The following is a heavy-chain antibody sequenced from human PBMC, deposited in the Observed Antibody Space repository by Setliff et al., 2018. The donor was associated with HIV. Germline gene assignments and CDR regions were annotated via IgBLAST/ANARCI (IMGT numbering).Heavy chain of an antibody. D-gene: IGHD3-22*01. Sequence: SVKVSCKASGGAFISHTFTWVRQAPGQGLEWMGRIIPILGIPNYAQNFQGRLTISADKSTRTAYMELRSLRSDDTAVYYCARIRSWYDSSGYSDYWGQGTLVTVSS. V-gene: IGHV1-69*02. CDR2: IIPILGIP. CDR3: ARIRSWYDSSGYSDY. CDR1: GGAFISHT. J-gene: IGHJ4*02.